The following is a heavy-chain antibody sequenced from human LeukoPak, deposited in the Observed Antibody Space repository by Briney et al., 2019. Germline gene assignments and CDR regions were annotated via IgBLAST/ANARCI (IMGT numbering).Heavy chain of an antibody. D-gene: IGHD2-8*01. Sequence: ASVKVSCKTSGYIFADFFIHWVRQAPGQGLEWMGWINPNSGDTDYSQKFQSRVIMTRDTSISTGYMGLSRLRSDDTAVYYCARGMYDSIPVWGQGTLVTVSS. CDR3: ARGMYDSIPV. J-gene: IGHJ4*02. CDR1: GYIFADFF. CDR2: INPNSGDT. V-gene: IGHV1-2*02.